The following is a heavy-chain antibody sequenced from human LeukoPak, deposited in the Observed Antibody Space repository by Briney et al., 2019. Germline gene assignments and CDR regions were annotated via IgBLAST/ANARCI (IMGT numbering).Heavy chain of an antibody. CDR2: INSDGSST. D-gene: IGHD1-1*01. Sequence: GGSLRLSCAASGFTSSSYWMHWVRHAPGKGLVWVSRINSDGSSTSYADSVKGRFTISRDNAKNSLYLQMNSLRAEDTAVYYCARGGTTFEHWGQGTLVTVSS. CDR3: ARGGTTFEH. V-gene: IGHV3-74*01. J-gene: IGHJ4*02. CDR1: GFTSSSYW.